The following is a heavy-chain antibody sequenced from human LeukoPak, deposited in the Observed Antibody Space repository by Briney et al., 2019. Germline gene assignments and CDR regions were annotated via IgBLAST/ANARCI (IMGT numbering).Heavy chain of an antibody. CDR2: ISTYNGNT. CDR1: GYTFTSYG. D-gene: IGHD6-19*01. CDR3: ARDEVAVAGTKIDY. Sequence: GASVKVSCKASGYTFTSYGISWVQQAPGQGLEWMGWISTYNGNTNYAQKLQGRVTMTTDTSTSTAYMELRSLRSDDTAVYYCARDEVAVAGTKIDYWGQGTLVTVSS. V-gene: IGHV1-18*01. J-gene: IGHJ4*02.